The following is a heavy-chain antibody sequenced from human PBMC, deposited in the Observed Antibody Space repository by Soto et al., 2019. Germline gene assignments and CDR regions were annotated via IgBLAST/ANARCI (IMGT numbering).Heavy chain of an antibody. CDR2: ISYDGSNQ. J-gene: IGHJ4*02. D-gene: IGHD1-26*01. CDR3: AKDVGATTDYFDY. V-gene: IGHV3-30*18. Sequence: LRLSCAASGFTSSSYGMHWVRQAPGKGLEWVAVISYDGSNQYYADSVKGRFTISRDNSKTTLYLQMNSLRAEDTAVYYCAKDVGATTDYFDYWGQGTQVTVSS. CDR1: GFTSSSYG.